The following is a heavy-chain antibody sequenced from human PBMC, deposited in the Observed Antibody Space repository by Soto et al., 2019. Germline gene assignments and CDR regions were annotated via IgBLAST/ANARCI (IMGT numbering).Heavy chain of an antibody. J-gene: IGHJ6*02. CDR3: ARGDCTGAYCYSWPFNYGVDV. V-gene: IGHV3-33*08. CDR1: GFTFNTYG. Sequence: QVQLVESGGGVVQPGGSLRLSCTTSGFTFNTYGMYWVRQAPGKGLEWVAIIWYDGSNKYCGDSVKGRFTISRDNSKNTLYLQMNSLRAEDTALYYCARGDCTGAYCYSWPFNYGVDVWGQGTTVTVSS. D-gene: IGHD2-15*01. CDR2: IWYDGSNK.